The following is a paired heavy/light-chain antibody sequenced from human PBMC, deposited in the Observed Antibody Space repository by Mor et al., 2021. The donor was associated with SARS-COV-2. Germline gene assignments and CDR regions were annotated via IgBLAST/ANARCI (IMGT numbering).Heavy chain of an antibody. CDR1: GFSFSSYP. V-gene: IGHV3-30*01. CDR2: ISHDGTYK. D-gene: IGHD5-12*01. Sequence: QVQLVESGGGVVQPGRSLRLSCAASGFSFSSYPVHWVRQAPDKGLEWVAVISHDGTYKYYADSVKGRFTISRDNSKSTLYLQMDSLKIEDTAAYSCARDGRGPSAHGARTLLDFWGQGTQVTVSS. CDR3: ARDGRGPSAHGARTLLDF. J-gene: IGHJ4*02.
Light chain of an antibody. V-gene: IGKV1-5*03. J-gene: IGKJ1*01. CDR3: LQFDSYPWT. Sequence: DIQMTQSPATLSTSVGDRVTITCRASQSISSWLAWYQQKPGKAPRLLLYKASSLDAGVPSRFSGSGSGTEFTLTISSLQPDDFATYYCLQFDSYPWTFGQGTKVEIK. CDR1: QSISSW. CDR2: KAS.